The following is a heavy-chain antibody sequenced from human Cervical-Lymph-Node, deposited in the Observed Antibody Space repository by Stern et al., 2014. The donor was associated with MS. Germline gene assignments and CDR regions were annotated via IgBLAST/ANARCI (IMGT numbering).Heavy chain of an antibody. Sequence: QVQLQESGPGLLRPSETLSLTCTVSGASITSYYWSWIRQPPGKGLEWIGYIYYRGNTNYNASLKGRVAISIGTSKTQFSLRLSSVPAADTAVYYCARATDLWGQGTLVTVSS. J-gene: IGHJ5*02. V-gene: IGHV4-59*01. CDR3: ARATDL. CDR1: GASITSYY. CDR2: IYYRGNT.